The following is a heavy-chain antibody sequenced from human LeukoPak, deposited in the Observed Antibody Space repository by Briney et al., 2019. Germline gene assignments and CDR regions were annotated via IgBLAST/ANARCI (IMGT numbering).Heavy chain of an antibody. CDR2: ISNSYNT. D-gene: IGHD6-13*01. Sequence: PWGSLRLSCAASGFTFNNYAMSWVRQAPGKGLECVSTISNSYNTYYADSVKGRFTISRDNSKNMLYLQMDSLRADDTAIYYCAKRAGQQLTYWYIDLWGRGTLVSVSS. CDR3: AKRAGQQLTYWYIDL. J-gene: IGHJ2*01. V-gene: IGHV3-23*01. CDR1: GFTFNNYA.